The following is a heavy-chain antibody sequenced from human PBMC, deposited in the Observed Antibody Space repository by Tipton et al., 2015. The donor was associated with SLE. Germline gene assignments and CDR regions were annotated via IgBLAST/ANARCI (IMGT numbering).Heavy chain of an antibody. Sequence: TLSLTCTVSGGSISSGDYYWSWIRQPPGKGLEWIGYIYSSGSTKYNPSLKSRVTISGDTSKNQFSLKLSSVTAADTAVYYCARGHTAMVGSLYYYGMDVWGQGTTVTVSS. CDR2: IYSSGST. V-gene: IGHV4-61*08. D-gene: IGHD5-18*01. CDR3: ARGHTAMVGSLYYYGMDV. CDR1: GGSISSGDYY. J-gene: IGHJ6*02.